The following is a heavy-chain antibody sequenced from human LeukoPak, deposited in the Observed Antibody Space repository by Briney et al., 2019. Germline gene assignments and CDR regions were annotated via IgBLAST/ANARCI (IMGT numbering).Heavy chain of an antibody. CDR1: GYTFTGYY. Sequence: ASVKVSCKASGYTFTGYYMHWVRQAPGQGLEWMGWINPNSGGTNYAQKFQGRVTMTRDTSNSTAYMELSRLRSDDTAVYYCARSVGATPSGPAYYFDYWGQGTLVTVSS. CDR2: INPNSGGT. V-gene: IGHV1-2*02. D-gene: IGHD1-26*01. CDR3: ARSVGATPSGPAYYFDY. J-gene: IGHJ4*02.